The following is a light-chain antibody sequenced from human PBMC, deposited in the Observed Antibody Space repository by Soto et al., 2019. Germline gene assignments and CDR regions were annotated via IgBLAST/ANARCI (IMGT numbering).Light chain of an antibody. J-gene: IGLJ2*01. CDR3: SSDTITYVV. CDR1: SSDVGGYNY. CDR2: DVS. Sequence: QSALTQPASVSGSPGQSITISCTGTSSDVGGYNYVSWYQQYPGKAPKLMIYDVSNRPSGVSNRFSGSKSGNTASLTISGLQAEDEADYYCSSDTITYVVFGGGTKLTVL. V-gene: IGLV2-14*03.